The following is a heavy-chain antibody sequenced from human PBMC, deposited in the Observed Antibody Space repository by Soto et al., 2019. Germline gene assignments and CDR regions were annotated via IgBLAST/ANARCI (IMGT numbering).Heavy chain of an antibody. CDR2: IYYSGST. CDR3: ARHSRWAGDAFDI. V-gene: IGHV4-59*08. CDR1: GGSISSYY. D-gene: IGHD1-26*01. J-gene: IGHJ3*02. Sequence: QVQLQESGPGLVKPSEALSLTCPVSGGSISSYYWSWIRQPPGKGLEWIGYIYYSGSTNYNPSLTSRVAISVDTAKNEFSLKLSSVTAADSAVYYCARHSRWAGDAFDIWGQGTMVTVSS.